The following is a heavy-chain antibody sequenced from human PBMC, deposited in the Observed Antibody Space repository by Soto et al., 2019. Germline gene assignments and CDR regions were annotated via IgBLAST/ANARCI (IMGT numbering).Heavy chain of an antibody. CDR2: MWYDGSNE. CDR1: GFTFNKYG. CDR3: ARDQSRISRFWFDP. V-gene: IGHV3-33*01. J-gene: IGHJ5*02. Sequence: QVQLVESGGGVVQAGGSLRLSCTASGFTFNKYGMHWVRQAPGKGLEWVAVMWYDGSNEYYADSVKGRFTISRDNSRNTVSRQRNSLRAEDTAAYYCARDQSRISRFWFDPWGQGTLVTVSS. D-gene: IGHD1-20*01.